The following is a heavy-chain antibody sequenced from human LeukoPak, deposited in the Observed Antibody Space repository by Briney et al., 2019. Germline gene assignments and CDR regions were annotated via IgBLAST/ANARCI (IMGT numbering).Heavy chain of an antibody. D-gene: IGHD6-25*01. CDR2: IRSKAYGGTT. V-gene: IGHV3-49*03. CDR3: TRVGVAAARDAFDI. CDR1: GFTFGDYA. J-gene: IGHJ3*02. Sequence: PGGSLRLPCTASGFTFGDYAMSWFRQAPGKGLEWVGFIRSKAYGGTTEYAASVKGRFTISRDDSKSIAYLQMNSLKTEDTAVYYCTRVGVAAARDAFDIWGQGTMVTVSS.